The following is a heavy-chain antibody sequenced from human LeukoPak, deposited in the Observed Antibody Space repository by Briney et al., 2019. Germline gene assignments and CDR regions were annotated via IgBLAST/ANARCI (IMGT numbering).Heavy chain of an antibody. J-gene: IGHJ5*02. D-gene: IGHD2-2*01. CDR2: IYTSGST. V-gene: IGHV4-4*09. CDR3: ARHRRVPAASSLGWFDP. CDR1: GGSISSYY. Sequence: SETLSLTCTVSGGSISSYYWSWIRQPPGKGLEWIGYIYTSGSTNYNPSLESRVTISVDTSKNQFSLKLSSVTAADTAVYYCARHRRVPAASSLGWFDPWGQGTLVTVSS.